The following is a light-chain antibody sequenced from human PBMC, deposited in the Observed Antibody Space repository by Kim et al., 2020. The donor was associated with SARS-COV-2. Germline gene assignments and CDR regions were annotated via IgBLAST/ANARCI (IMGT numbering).Light chain of an antibody. Sequence: QSVLTQAPSASGTPGQRVVISCSGSTSNIAKNTVSWFRQLPRPAPKLLIYNNDRRPSGVPDRFSGSKSGTSASLAISGLQAEDEADYYCAAWDDRLDGRLFGGGTQLTVL. CDR2: NND. V-gene: IGLV1-44*01. CDR3: AAWDDRLDGRL. CDR1: TSNIAKNT. J-gene: IGLJ2*01.